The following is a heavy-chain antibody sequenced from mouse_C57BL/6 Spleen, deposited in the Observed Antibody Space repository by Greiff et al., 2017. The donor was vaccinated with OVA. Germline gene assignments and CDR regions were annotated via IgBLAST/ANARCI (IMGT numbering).Heavy chain of an antibody. D-gene: IGHD2-4*01. J-gene: IGHJ4*01. CDR2: IWSGGST. Sequence: VQLQESGPGLVQPSQSLSITCTVSGFSLTSYGVHWVRQSPGKGLEWLGVIWSGGSTDYNAAFISRLSISKDNSKSQVFFKMNSLQADDTAIYYCARKGYDYDAYAMDYWGQGTSVTVSS. CDR1: GFSLTSYG. V-gene: IGHV2-2*01. CDR3: ARKGYDYDAYAMDY.